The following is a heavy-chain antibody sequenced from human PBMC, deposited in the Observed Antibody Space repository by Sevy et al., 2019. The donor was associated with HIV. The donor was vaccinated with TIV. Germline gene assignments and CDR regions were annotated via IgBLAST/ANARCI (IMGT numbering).Heavy chain of an antibody. D-gene: IGHD6-13*01. CDR3: AIELPAPGRYSSSYTTYYYYGMDV. V-gene: IGHV3-9*01. CDR1: GFTFDDYA. CDR2: IRWNSGSI. J-gene: IGHJ6*02. Sequence: SLRLSCAASGFTFDDYAMHWVLQAPGKDLEWVSGIRWNSGSIGYADSVKGRFTISRDNAKNSLYLQMNSLRAEDTALYYSAIELPAPGRYSSSYTTYYYYGMDVWGQGTTVTVSS.